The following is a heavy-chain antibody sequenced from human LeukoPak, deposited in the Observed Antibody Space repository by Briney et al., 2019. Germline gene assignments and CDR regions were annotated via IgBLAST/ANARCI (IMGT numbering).Heavy chain of an antibody. J-gene: IGHJ4*02. CDR3: ARGQAIDY. V-gene: IGHV4-59*12. CDR1: GVSISAYY. D-gene: IGHD5-12*01. CDR2: IYYSGST. Sequence: SETLSLTCSVSGVSISAYYWSWIRQPPGKGLEWIGYIYYSGSTNYNPSLKSRVTMSLDTSKNQFSLKLSSVTAADTAVYYCARGQAIDYWGQGTLVTVSS.